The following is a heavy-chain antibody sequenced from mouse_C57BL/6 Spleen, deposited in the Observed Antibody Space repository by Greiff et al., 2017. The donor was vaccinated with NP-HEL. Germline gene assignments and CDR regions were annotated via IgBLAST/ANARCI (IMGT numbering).Heavy chain of an antibody. Sequence: EVQRVESGGGLVKPGGSLKLSCAASGFTFSDYGMHWVRQAPEKGLEWVAYISSGSSTIYYADTVKGRFTISRDNAKNTLFLQMTSLRSEDTAMYYCARWGSTMIHDARAWFAYWGQGTLVTVSA. V-gene: IGHV5-17*01. D-gene: IGHD2-4*01. CDR1: GFTFSDYG. J-gene: IGHJ3*01. CDR2: ISSGSSTI. CDR3: ARWGSTMIHDARAWFAY.